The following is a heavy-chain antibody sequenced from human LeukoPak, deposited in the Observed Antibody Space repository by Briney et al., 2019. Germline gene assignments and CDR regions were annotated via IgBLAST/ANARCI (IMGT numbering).Heavy chain of an antibody. CDR2: IIPIFGTA. J-gene: IGHJ4*02. CDR3: ARSSNVYYDNSGYFQPFDY. CDR1: GGTFSSYA. D-gene: IGHD3-22*01. V-gene: IGHV1-69*13. Sequence: SVKVSCKASGGTFSSYAISWVRQAPGQGLEWMGGIIPIFGTANYAQKFQGRVTITADESTSTAYMELSSLRSEDTAVYYCARSSNVYYDNSGYFQPFDYWGQGTLVTVSS.